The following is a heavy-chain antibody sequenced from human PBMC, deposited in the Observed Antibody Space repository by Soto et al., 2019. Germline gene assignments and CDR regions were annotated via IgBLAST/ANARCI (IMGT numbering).Heavy chain of an antibody. CDR1: RYIFTGYF. J-gene: IGHJ5*02. CDR3: ASHDPGARFDP. V-gene: IGHV1-2*02. CDR2: INPNNGAT. Sequence: QVQLVQSGAEVKKPGASVKVSCKAPRYIFTGYFIHWVRQAPGQGLEWMGWINPNNGATHYGLSFQGRVTMTRDTSISTAYMERSSLRADDTAVYYCASHDPGARFDPWGQGTLVKVSS. D-gene: IGHD1-1*01.